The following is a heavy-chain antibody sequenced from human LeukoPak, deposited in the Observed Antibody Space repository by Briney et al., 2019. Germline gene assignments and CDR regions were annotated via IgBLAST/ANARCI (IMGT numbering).Heavy chain of an antibody. V-gene: IGHV3-7*01. CDR1: GFIFSRYW. CDR3: AKDHWTDSSGPHFDY. Sequence: GGSLRLSCATSGFIFSRYWMSWVRQAPGKGLEWVANINQGESEKNYVDSVKGRFTISRDNAKNSLDLQMNSLRAEDTAVYYCAKDHWTDSSGPHFDYWGQGTLVTVSS. D-gene: IGHD3-22*01. J-gene: IGHJ4*02. CDR2: INQGESEK.